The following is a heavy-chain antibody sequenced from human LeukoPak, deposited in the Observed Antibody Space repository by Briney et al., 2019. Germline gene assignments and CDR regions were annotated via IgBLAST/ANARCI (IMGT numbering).Heavy chain of an antibody. J-gene: IGHJ4*02. D-gene: IGHD3-22*01. Sequence: GGSLRLSCAASGFTFSSYAMHWVRRAPGKGLEWVAVISYDGSNKYYADSVKGRFTISRDNSKNTLYLQMNSLRAEDTAVYYCARDDSSGPFDYWGQGTLVTVSS. V-gene: IGHV3-30-3*01. CDR2: ISYDGSNK. CDR3: ARDDSSGPFDY. CDR1: GFTFSSYA.